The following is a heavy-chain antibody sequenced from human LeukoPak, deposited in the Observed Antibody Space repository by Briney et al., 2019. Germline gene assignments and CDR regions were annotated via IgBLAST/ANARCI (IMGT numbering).Heavy chain of an antibody. CDR1: GFTFSSYG. V-gene: IGHV3-30*02. J-gene: IGHJ3*02. Sequence: PGGSLRLSCVVSGFTFSSYGMHWVRQAPGRGLEWVALIWYDGSNKYYADSVKCRFTISRDNSKNTLYLQMNSLRAEDTAVYYCAKGLWVVRGVIGDAFDIWGQGTMVTVSS. CDR3: AKGLWVVRGVIGDAFDI. CDR2: IWYDGSNK. D-gene: IGHD3-10*01.